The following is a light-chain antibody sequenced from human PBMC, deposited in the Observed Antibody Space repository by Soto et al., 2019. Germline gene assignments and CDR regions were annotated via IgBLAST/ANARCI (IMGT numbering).Light chain of an antibody. CDR1: QSVSSSS. V-gene: IGKV3-20*01. Sequence: EIVLTQSPGTLSLFPGERATLSCKTSQSVSSSSLAWYQQKPGQAHRLRIYGASSRATGIPDRFSGSGSGTDFTLTISRLEPEDFAVYYCQQYGSSSWTFGQGTKVEIK. CDR3: QQYGSSSWT. J-gene: IGKJ1*01. CDR2: GAS.